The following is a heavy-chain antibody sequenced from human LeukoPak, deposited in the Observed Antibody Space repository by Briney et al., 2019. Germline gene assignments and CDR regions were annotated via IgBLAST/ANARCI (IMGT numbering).Heavy chain of an antibody. Sequence: SETCPSPALSMVGPSVVTTGAGSASPQGRGWSGLGEINHSGSTNYNPSLKSRVTISVDTSKNQFSLKLSSVTAADTAVYYCARGHTQLLVGRPREFDPWGQGTLVTVSS. D-gene: IGHD2/OR15-2a*01. J-gene: IGHJ5*02. CDR1: VGPSVVTT. V-gene: IGHV4-34*01. CDR2: INHSGST. CDR3: ARGHTQLLVGRPREFDP.